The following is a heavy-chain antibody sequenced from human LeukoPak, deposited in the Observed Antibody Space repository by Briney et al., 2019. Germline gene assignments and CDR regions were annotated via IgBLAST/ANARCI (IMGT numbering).Heavy chain of an antibody. CDR3: ARHPGIRTRDYYYYYGMDV. J-gene: IGHJ6*02. V-gene: IGHV4-59*01. CDR2: IYYSGST. Sequence: SETLSLTCTVSGGSISSYYWSWIRQPPGKGLEWIGYIYYSGSTNYNPSLKSRVTISVDTSKNQFSLKLSSVTAADTAVYYCARHPGIRTRDYYYYYGMDVWGQGTTVTVSS. D-gene: IGHD1-1*01. CDR1: GGSISSYY.